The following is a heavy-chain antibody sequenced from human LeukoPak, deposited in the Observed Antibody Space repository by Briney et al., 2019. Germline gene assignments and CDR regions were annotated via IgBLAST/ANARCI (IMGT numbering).Heavy chain of an antibody. V-gene: IGHV4-38-2*02. J-gene: IGHJ4*02. CDR2: IYHSGST. CDR1: GYSISSGYY. D-gene: IGHD6-19*01. CDR3: ARDRIAVAGPDY. Sequence: SETLSLTCTVSGYSISSGYYWGWIRQPPGKGLEWIGSIYHSGSTYYNPSLKSRVTISVDTSKNQFSLKLSSVTAADTAVYYCARDRIAVAGPDYWGQGTLVTVSS.